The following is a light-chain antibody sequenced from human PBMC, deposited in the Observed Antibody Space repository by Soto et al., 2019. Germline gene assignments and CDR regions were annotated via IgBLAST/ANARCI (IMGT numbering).Light chain of an antibody. CDR3: QQYNSS. Sequence: DIQMTQSPSTLSASVGDRVSITCRASQSIGNWLAWYQQRPGKAPKLLIYRASSLESGVPSRFSGSGSGTEFTLTISSLQPDDFATYYCQQYNSSFGQGTKV. CDR2: RAS. J-gene: IGKJ1*01. V-gene: IGKV1-5*03. CDR1: QSIGNW.